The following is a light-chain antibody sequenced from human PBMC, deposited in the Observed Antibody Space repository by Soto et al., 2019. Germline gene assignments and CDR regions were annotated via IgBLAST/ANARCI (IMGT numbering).Light chain of an antibody. Sequence: DVVMTQSPLSLPVTLGQPASISCRSSQSLVYSDGNTYLSWFQQRPGQSPRRLIYKVSNCDSGVTDRFSGSGSGTDFTLKISRVEAEDVGVYYCMQCTHWPYTFGQGTKLEIK. V-gene: IGKV2D-30*01. J-gene: IGKJ2*01. CDR1: QSLVYSDGNTY. CDR2: KVS. CDR3: MQCTHWPYT.